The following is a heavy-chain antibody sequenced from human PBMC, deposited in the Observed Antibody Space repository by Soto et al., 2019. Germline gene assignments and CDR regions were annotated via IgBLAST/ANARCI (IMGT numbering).Heavy chain of an antibody. Sequence: ASVKVSCKASGYTFTSYGISWVRQAPGQGLEWMGWISAYNGNTNYAQKLQGRVTMTTDTSTSTAYMELRSLRSDDTAVYYCAGWNPYYIVATENAFDIWGQGTMVTVSS. J-gene: IGHJ3*02. D-gene: IGHD5-12*01. CDR2: ISAYNGNT. V-gene: IGHV1-18*01. CDR3: AGWNPYYIVATENAFDI. CDR1: GYTFTSYG.